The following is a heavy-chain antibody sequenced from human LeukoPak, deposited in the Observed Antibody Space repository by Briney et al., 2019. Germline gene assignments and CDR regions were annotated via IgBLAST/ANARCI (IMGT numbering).Heavy chain of an antibody. D-gene: IGHD2-2*01. J-gene: IGHJ6*03. CDR3: ASRSVHCSSTSCPEKYYYYYMDV. CDR1: GGSISSYY. Sequence: PSETLSLTCIVSGGSISSYYWSWIRQPPGKGLEWIGYIYYSGSTNYNPSLKSRVTISVDTSKNQFSLKLSSVTAADTAVYYCASRSVHCSSTSCPEKYYYYYMDVWGKGTTVTVSS. V-gene: IGHV4-59*01. CDR2: IYYSGST.